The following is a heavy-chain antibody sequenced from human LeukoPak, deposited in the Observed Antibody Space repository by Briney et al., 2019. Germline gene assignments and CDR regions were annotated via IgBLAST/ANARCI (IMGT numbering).Heavy chain of an antibody. J-gene: IGHJ4*02. CDR2: ISYDGSNK. V-gene: IGHV3-30*03. CDR1: GFTFSRYG. CDR3: ARDLRAFRDGYKNSNYYLDY. D-gene: IGHD5-24*01. Sequence: GGSLRLSCAASGFTFSRYGMHWVRQAPGKGLEWVAVISYDGSNKYYADSVKGRFTISRDNSKNTLYLQMSSLRAEDTAVYYCARDLRAFRDGYKNSNYYLDYWGQGTLVTVSS.